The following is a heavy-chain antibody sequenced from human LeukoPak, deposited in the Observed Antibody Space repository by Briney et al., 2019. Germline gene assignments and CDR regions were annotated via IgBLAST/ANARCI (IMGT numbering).Heavy chain of an antibody. D-gene: IGHD6-19*01. J-gene: IGHJ5*02. V-gene: IGHV4-39*07. CDR1: GGSISSSSYY. Sequence: SETLSLTCTVSGGSISSSSYYWGWIRQPPGKGLEWIGSIYYSGSTYYNPSLKSRVTISVDTSKNQFSLKLSSVTAADTAVYYCARDRSSGWYGWLDPWGQGTLVTVSS. CDR2: IYYSGST. CDR3: ARDRSSGWYGWLDP.